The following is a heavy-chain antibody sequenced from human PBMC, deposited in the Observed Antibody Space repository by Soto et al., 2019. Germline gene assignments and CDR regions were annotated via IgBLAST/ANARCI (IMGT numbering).Heavy chain of an antibody. V-gene: IGHV4-34*01. CDR1: GGSFSGYY. D-gene: IGHD3-3*01. J-gene: IGHJ4*02. CDR2: INHSGST. CDR3: VRARITIFGVVHDY. Sequence: SETLSLSCAVYGGSFSGYYWSWIRQPPGKGLEWIGEINHSGSTNYNPSLKSRVTISVDTSKNQFSLRLSSVTAADTAVYYCVRARITIFGVVHDYWGQRTLVTGSS.